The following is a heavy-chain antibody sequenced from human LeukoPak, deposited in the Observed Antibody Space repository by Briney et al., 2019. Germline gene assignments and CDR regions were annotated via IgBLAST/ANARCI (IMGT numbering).Heavy chain of an antibody. D-gene: IGHD3-10*01. CDR1: GGSISSSSYY. CDR3: ARHASRITMVRGVISQQYYYYMDV. CDR2: IYYSGST. J-gene: IGHJ6*03. Sequence: SETLSLTCTVSGGSISSSSYYWGWIRQPPGTGLEWIGSIYYSGSTYYNPSLKSRVTISVDTSKNQFSLKLSSVTAADTAVYYCARHASRITMVRGVISQQYYYYMDVWGKGTTVTISS. V-gene: IGHV4-39*01.